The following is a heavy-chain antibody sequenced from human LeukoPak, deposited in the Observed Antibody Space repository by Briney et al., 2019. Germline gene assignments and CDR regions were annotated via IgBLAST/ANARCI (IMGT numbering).Heavy chain of an antibody. V-gene: IGHV3-21*01. D-gene: IGHD2-2*01. CDR2: ISSSSSYI. Sequence: PGGSLRLSCAASGFTFSSYSMNWVRQAPGKGLEWVSSISSSSSYIYYADSVKGRFTISRDNAKNSLYLQMNSLRAEDTAVYYCARDYLRYCSSTSCRFPFDYWGQGTLVTVSS. CDR3: ARDYLRYCSSTSCRFPFDY. J-gene: IGHJ4*02. CDR1: GFTFSSYS.